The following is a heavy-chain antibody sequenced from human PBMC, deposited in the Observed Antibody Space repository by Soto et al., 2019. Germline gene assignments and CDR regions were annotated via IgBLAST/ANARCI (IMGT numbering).Heavy chain of an antibody. CDR3: TTGGFSWGKGGQQLVNYYYYYGMDV. J-gene: IGHJ6*02. V-gene: IGHV3-15*07. Sequence: GGSLRLSCAASGFTFSNAWMNWVRQAPGKGLEWVGRIKSKTDGGTTDYAAPVKGRFTISRDDSKNTLYLQRNSLKTADTAVYYCTTGGFSWGKGGQQLVNYYYYYGMDVWGQGTTVTVSS. D-gene: IGHD6-13*01. CDR1: GFTFSNAW. CDR2: IKSKTDGGTT.